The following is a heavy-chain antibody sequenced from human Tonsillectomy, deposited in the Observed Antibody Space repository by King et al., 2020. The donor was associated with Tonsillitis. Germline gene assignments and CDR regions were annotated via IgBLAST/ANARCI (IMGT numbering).Heavy chain of an antibody. J-gene: IGHJ3*02. CDR2: IKEDGSEN. CDR3: AREGMRFGFDI. CDR1: GFTLRNYW. D-gene: IGHD3-16*01. V-gene: IGHV3-7*01. Sequence: VQLVESGGGLVQPGGSLRLSCAASGFTLRNYWMTWVRQAPVKGREWVANIKEDGSENYYVDSVKGRFTISRDNAKNSLYLQMNSLRAEDTAVYYCAREGMRFGFDIWGQGTMVTVSS.